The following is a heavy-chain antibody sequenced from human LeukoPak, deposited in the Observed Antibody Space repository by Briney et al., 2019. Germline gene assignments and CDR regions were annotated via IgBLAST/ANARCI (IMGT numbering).Heavy chain of an antibody. CDR3: AREDNWNRNAFDI. D-gene: IGHD1-20*01. CDR2: INPNSGGT. V-gene: IGHV1-2*02. Sequence: ASVKVSCKASGYTFTGYYMHWVRHAPGQGLEWMGWINPNSGGTNYAQKSQGRVTMTRDTSISTAYMELSRLRSDDTAVYYCAREDNWNRNAFDIWGQGTMVTVSS. CDR1: GYTFTGYY. J-gene: IGHJ3*02.